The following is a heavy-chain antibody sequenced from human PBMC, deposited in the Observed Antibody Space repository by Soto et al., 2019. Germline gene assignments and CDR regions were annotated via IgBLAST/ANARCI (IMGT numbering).Heavy chain of an antibody. CDR3: ARVERGTATTVVDAFDI. V-gene: IGHV4-34*01. CDR2: MSHSGGT. Sequence: QVQLQQWGAGLLKPSETLSLTCAVYGGFVSSGSYYWSWIRQPPGKGLEWIGSMSHSGGTHFNPSLKSRVTISVDTFTNQFSLQMSSVTAADTALYYCARVERGTATTVVDAFDIWGPGTMVTVSS. J-gene: IGHJ3*02. D-gene: IGHD1-1*01. CDR1: GGFVSSGSYY.